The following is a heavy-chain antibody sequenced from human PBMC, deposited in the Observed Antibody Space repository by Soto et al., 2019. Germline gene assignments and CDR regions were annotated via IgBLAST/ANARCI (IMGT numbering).Heavy chain of an antibody. D-gene: IGHD6-13*01. CDR2: INHSGST. V-gene: IGHV4-34*01. CDR3: ARGLYSSSWFDY. CDR1: GGSFSGYY. J-gene: IGHJ4*02. Sequence: QVQLQQWGAGLLKPSETLSLTCAVYGGSFSGYYWSWIRQPPGKGLEWIGEINHSGSTNYNPTLKSRVSISVYTSKNQFSLKLSSVTAADTAVYYCARGLYSSSWFDYWGQGTLVTVSS.